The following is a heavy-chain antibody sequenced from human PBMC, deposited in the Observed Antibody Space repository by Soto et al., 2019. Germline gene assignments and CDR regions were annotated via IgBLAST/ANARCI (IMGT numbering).Heavy chain of an antibody. Sequence: PSETLSLTCTVSGGSISSSSYCWGWIRQPPGRGLEWIGSIYYSGSTYYNPSVKSRVTISVDTPKNQFSLKLSSVIAADTAVYYCARHVVVTAHDAFDIWGQGTMVTVSS. D-gene: IGHD2-21*02. CDR2: IYYSGST. CDR3: ARHVVVTAHDAFDI. CDR1: GGSISSSSYC. J-gene: IGHJ3*02. V-gene: IGHV4-39*01.